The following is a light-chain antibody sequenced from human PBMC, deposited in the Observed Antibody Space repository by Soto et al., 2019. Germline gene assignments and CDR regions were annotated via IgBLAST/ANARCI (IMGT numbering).Light chain of an antibody. Sequence: QSVLTQPPSVSAAPGQKVTISCSGTSSNIGRNYVAWYQQLPGTAPKLLIYDNDKRPSGIPDRFSGSNSGTSATLGITGLQTRAEADYYCGTWDSSLSDAVVFGEGTKLTVL. V-gene: IGLV1-51*01. CDR3: GTWDSSLSDAVV. CDR2: DND. CDR1: SSNIGRNY. J-gene: IGLJ2*01.